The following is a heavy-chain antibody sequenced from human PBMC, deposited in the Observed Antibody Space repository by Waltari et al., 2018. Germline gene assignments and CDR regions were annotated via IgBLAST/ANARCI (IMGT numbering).Heavy chain of an antibody. CDR3: ARDQEIVVVPAAIMGFDY. J-gene: IGHJ4*02. V-gene: IGHV3-7*01. D-gene: IGHD2-2*02. Sequence: EVQLVESGGGLVKPGGSLRLSCAASGFTFSSYRMSWVRQAPGKGLEWVANIKQDGSEKYYVDSVNGRFTISRDNAKNSLYLQMNSLRAEDTAVYYCARDQEIVVVPAAIMGFDYWGQGTLVTVSS. CDR1: GFTFSSYR. CDR2: IKQDGSEK.